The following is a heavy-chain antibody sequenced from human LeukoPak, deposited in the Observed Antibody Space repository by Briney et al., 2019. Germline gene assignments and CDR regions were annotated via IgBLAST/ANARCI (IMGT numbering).Heavy chain of an antibody. J-gene: IGHJ4*02. CDR1: GYTFTDYY. V-gene: IGHV1-2*02. CDR2: INPNSGGT. CDR3: ARFSSWFPNDY. D-gene: IGHD3-10*01. Sequence: SVKVSCKASGYTFTDYYMHWLRPAPAQGLEWMGWINPNSGGTNYAQKFQARVTMTRDTSISTAYMELSRLRSDDPAVYYCARFSSWFPNDYWGQGTLVTVSS.